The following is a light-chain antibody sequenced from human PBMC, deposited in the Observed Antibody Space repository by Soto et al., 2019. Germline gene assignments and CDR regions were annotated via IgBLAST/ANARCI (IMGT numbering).Light chain of an antibody. V-gene: IGLV2-14*01. CDR2: DVT. Sequence: QSALTQPASVSGSPGQSITISCTGTSSDVGGYNYVSWYQQHPGKAPQPMIYDVTQRPSGVSNRFSGSKSGNTASLTISGLQAEDEADYYCSSYTAGSTLFVFGTGTKLTVL. CDR3: SSYTAGSTLFV. J-gene: IGLJ1*01. CDR1: SSDVGGYNY.